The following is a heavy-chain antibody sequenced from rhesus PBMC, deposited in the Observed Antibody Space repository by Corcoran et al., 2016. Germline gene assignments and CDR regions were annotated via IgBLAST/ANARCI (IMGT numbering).Heavy chain of an antibody. Sequence: VQLVESGGGLAKPGGSLRLSCAASGFTFSSSWMNLVRQTPGKGLEWISAINSGGGSTYYADSVKGRFTISRDNSKNTLSLQMNSLRAEDTAVYYCAKNYGSNYFDYWGQGVLVTVSS. CDR3: AKNYGSNYFDY. CDR2: INSGGGST. V-gene: IGHV3S42*01. CDR1: GFTFSSSW. J-gene: IGHJ4*01. D-gene: IGHD4-29*01.